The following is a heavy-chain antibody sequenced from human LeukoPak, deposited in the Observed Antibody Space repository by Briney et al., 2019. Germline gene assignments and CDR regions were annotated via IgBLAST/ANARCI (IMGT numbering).Heavy chain of an antibody. V-gene: IGHV3-23*01. Sequence: GGSLRLSCAASGFTFSSYAMSWVRQAPGKGLEWVSAISGSGGSTYYADSVKGRFTISRDNSKNTLYLQMSSLRAEDTAVYYCAKPVTLSPQGYNWFDPWGQGTLVTVSS. CDR3: AKPVTLSPQGYNWFDP. CDR2: ISGSGGST. CDR1: GFTFSSYA. D-gene: IGHD2-2*01. J-gene: IGHJ5*02.